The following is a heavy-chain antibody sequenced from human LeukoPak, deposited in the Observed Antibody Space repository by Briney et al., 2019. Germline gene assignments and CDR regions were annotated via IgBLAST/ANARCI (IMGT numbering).Heavy chain of an antibody. V-gene: IGHV3-48*01. CDR3: ARNFDS. J-gene: IGHJ4*02. CDR2: ITSSSSTI. D-gene: IGHD2/OR15-2a*01. CDR1: GFTFTNYP. Sequence: GWSVSLSCAASGFTFTNYPMNWVRQAPGKGLESVSYITSSSSTIYYADSVKGRFTMSRDNAENSLYLQMNSLRAEDTAVYYCARNFDSWGQGTLVTVSS.